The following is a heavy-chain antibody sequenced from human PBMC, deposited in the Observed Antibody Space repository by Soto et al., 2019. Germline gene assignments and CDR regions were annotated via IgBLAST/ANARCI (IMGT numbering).Heavy chain of an antibody. CDR2: ISYDGSNK. D-gene: IGHD4-17*01. CDR1: GFTFSSYA. V-gene: IGHV3-30-3*01. Sequence: QVQLVESGGGVVQPGRSLRLSCAASGFTFSSYAMHWVRQAPGKGLEWVAVISYDGSNKYYAESVKGRFTISRDNSKNTRYLQMNSLRAEDTAVYYCARAAYGDPAYWGQGTLVTVCS. CDR3: ARAAYGDPAY. J-gene: IGHJ4*02.